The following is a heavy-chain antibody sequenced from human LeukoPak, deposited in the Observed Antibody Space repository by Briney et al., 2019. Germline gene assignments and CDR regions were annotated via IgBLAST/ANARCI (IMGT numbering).Heavy chain of an antibody. D-gene: IGHD6-13*01. V-gene: IGHV1-18*01. CDR1: GYTFTSYG. Sequence: GASVKVSCKASGYTFTSYGISWVRQAPGQGLEWMGWISAYNGNTNYAQKLQGRVTMTTDTSTSTAYMELRSLRSDDTAVYYCARARKSSSWYIRYYGMDVWGQGTTVTVSS. CDR2: ISAYNGNT. J-gene: IGHJ6*02. CDR3: ARARKSSSWYIRYYGMDV.